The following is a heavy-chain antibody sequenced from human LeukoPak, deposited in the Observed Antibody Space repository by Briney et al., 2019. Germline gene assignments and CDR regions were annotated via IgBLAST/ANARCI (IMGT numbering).Heavy chain of an antibody. V-gene: IGHV4-39*01. D-gene: IGHD3/OR15-3a*01. CDR2: IYYSGST. J-gene: IGHJ4*02. CDR1: GGSISSSSYY. Sequence: PSETLSLTCTVSGGSISSSSYYWGWIRQPPGKGLEWIGSIYYSGSTYYNPSLKSRITISVNTAKNTFTLKLSSVTAADTAVYYCARHHYPGIALDPGDYWGQGTLVTVSS. CDR3: ARHHYPGIALDPGDY.